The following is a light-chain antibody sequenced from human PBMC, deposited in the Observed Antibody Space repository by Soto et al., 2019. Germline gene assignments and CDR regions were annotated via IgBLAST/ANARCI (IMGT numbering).Light chain of an antibody. CDR2: DAS. CDR1: QSISSW. V-gene: IGKV1-5*01. CDR3: QQYNSYSET. Sequence: DIQMTQDPSSLSVSVGDRVTIACRASQSISSWLAWYQQKPGKAPKLLIYDASSLESGVPSRFSGSGSGTEFTLTISSLQPDDFATYYCQQYNSYSETCGQGTKVDIK. J-gene: IGKJ1*01.